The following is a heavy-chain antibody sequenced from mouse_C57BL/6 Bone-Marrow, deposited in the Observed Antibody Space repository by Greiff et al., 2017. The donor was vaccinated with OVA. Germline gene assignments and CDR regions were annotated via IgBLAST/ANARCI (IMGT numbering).Heavy chain of an antibody. CDR2: IDPENGDT. V-gene: IGHV14-4*01. Sequence: EVQLQESGAELVRPGASVKLSCTASGFNIKDDYMHWVKQRPEQGLEWIGWIDPENGDTEYASKLQGKATITADTSSNTAYLQLSSLTSEDTAVYYCTDGLFDYWGQGTTLTVSS. CDR3: TDGLFDY. CDR1: GFNIKDDY. D-gene: IGHD1-1*01. J-gene: IGHJ2*01.